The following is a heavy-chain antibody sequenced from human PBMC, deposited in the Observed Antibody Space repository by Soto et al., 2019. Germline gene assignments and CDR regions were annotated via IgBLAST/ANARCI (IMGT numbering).Heavy chain of an antibody. CDR3: ASTSSSWSDWFDP. J-gene: IGHJ5*02. Sequence: PSETLSLTCAVSGYSISSGYYWGWIRQPPGKGLEWIGSIYHSGSTYYNPSLKSRVTISVDTSKNQFSLKLSSVTAADTAVYYCASTSSSWSDWFDPWGQGTLVTVSS. D-gene: IGHD6-13*01. V-gene: IGHV4-38-2*01. CDR1: GYSISSGYY. CDR2: IYHSGST.